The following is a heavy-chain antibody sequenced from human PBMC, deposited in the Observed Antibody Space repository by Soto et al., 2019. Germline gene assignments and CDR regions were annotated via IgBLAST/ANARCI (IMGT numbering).Heavy chain of an antibody. J-gene: IGHJ1*01. D-gene: IGHD4-17*01. Sequence: EVQLLESGGGLVQPGGSLRLSCAASGFTFASYAMTWVRQAPGKGLEWVSCISGTTGRTYYADSVKGRFTISRDNSKNTLHLQMNSLRAEATTMYYCAKDWTSNDYLYEYFQNWAQGTRVTVSS. CDR1: GFTFASYA. V-gene: IGHV3-23*01. CDR2: ISGTTGRT. CDR3: AKDWTSNDYLYEYFQN.